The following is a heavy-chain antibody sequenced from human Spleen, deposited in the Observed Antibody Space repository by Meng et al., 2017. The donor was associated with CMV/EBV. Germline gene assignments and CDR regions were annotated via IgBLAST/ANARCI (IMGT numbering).Heavy chain of an antibody. Sequence: ASVKVSCKTSGYTFIDYYIHWVRQAPGQGLEWMGWINPNSGGTNYAQKFQGRGTMTTDTSITTAYMELSRLRSDDTAVHYCARGLRYFDPHDFDYWSQGTLVTVSS. CDR2: INPNSGGT. V-gene: IGHV1-2*02. J-gene: IGHJ4*02. CDR1: GYTFIDYY. D-gene: IGHD3-9*01. CDR3: ARGLRYFDPHDFDY.